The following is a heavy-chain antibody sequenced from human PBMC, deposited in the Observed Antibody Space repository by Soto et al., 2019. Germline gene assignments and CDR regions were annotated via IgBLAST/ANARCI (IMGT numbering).Heavy chain of an antibody. CDR3: AKVSPYGSGSYSPSHFDY. Sequence: PGGSLRLSCAASGFTFSSYAMSWVRQAPGKGLEWVSAISGSGGSTYYADSVKGRFTISRDNSKNTLYLQMNSLRAEDTAVYYCAKVSPYGSGSYSPSHFDYWGQGTLVTVSS. CDR1: GFTFSSYA. CDR2: ISGSGGST. J-gene: IGHJ4*02. V-gene: IGHV3-23*01. D-gene: IGHD3-10*01.